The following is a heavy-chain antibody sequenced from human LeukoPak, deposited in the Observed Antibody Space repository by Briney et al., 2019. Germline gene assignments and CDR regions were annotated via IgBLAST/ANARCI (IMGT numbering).Heavy chain of an antibody. D-gene: IGHD6-19*01. V-gene: IGHV3-21*01. CDR2: ISSSSSYI. CDR3: ARVEGSGC. CDR1: GFTFSSYS. J-gene: IGHJ3*01. Sequence: PGGSLRLSCAASGFTFSSYSMNWVRQAPGKGLEWVSSISSSSSYIYYADSVKGRFTISRDNAKNSLYLHMNSLSAEDRAVYYCARVEGSGCWGQGTMVTVSS.